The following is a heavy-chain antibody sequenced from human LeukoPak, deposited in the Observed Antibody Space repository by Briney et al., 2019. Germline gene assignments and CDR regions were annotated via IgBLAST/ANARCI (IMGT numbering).Heavy chain of an antibody. V-gene: IGHV3-9*01. CDR1: GLTFSSYA. J-gene: IGHJ4*02. D-gene: IGHD3-10*01. Sequence: GGSLRLSCAASGLTFSSYAMHWVRQAPGKGLEWVSGISWNSGSIGYADSVKGRFTISRDNAKNSLYLQMNSLRAEDTALYYCARVGLLWFGELLPSSYYFDYWGQGTLVTVSS. CDR3: ARVGLLWFGELLPSSYYFDY. CDR2: ISWNSGSI.